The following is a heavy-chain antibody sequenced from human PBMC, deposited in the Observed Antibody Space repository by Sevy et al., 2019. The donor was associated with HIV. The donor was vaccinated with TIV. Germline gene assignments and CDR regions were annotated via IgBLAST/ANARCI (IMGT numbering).Heavy chain of an antibody. D-gene: IGHD6-19*01. Sequence: APVKVSCKVSGYTLTELSMHWVRQAPGKGLEWMGGFDPEDGETIYAQKFQGRVTMTEDTSTDTAYMELSSLRSEDTAVYYCATDRGGWYELDYWGQGTLVTVSS. J-gene: IGHJ4*02. CDR2: FDPEDGET. V-gene: IGHV1-24*01. CDR3: ATDRGGWYELDY. CDR1: GYTLTELS.